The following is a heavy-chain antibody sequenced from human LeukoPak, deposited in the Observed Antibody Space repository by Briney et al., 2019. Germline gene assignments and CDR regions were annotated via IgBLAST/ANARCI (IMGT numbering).Heavy chain of an antibody. CDR1: GGSLSSYY. V-gene: IGHV4-59*08. CDR2: MYYSGSP. Sequence: PSETLSLTCTVSGGSLSSYYWNWIRQPPGKGLEWIGYMYYSGSPNYNPSLKSRVTISVHTSKKQFSLKLSSVTAADTAVYYCARSIVVAGIVSDYYYYGMDVWGQGTTVTVSS. J-gene: IGHJ6*02. D-gene: IGHD6-19*01. CDR3: ARSIVVAGIVSDYYYYGMDV.